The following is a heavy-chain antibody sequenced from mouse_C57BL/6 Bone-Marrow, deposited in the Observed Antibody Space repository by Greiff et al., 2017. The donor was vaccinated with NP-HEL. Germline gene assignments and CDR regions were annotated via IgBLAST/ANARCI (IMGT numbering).Heavy chain of an antibody. CDR3: APSREAWFAY. V-gene: IGHV1-64*01. J-gene: IGHJ3*01. CDR2: IHPNSGST. CDR1: GYTFTSYW. Sequence: QVQLQQPGAELVKPGASVKLSCKASGYTFTSYWMHWVKQRPGQGLEWIGIIHPNSGSTNYNEKFKSKATLTVDKSSSTAYMQLSSLTSEDSAVYYCAPSREAWFAYWGQGTLVTVSA.